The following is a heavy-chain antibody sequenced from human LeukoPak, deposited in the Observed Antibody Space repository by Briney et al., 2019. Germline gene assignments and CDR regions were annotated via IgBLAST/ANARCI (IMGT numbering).Heavy chain of an antibody. J-gene: IGHJ6*02. CDR1: GFTFSSYV. V-gene: IGHV3-23*01. Sequence: PGGSLRLSCAASGFTFSSYVMSWVRQAPGKGLEWVSAISGSGGSTYYADSVKGRFTISRDNSKNTLYLQMNSLRAEDTAIYYRAKDKGLGRDYYYGMDVWGQGTTVTVSS. CDR3: AKDKGLGRDYYYGMDV. CDR2: ISGSGGST.